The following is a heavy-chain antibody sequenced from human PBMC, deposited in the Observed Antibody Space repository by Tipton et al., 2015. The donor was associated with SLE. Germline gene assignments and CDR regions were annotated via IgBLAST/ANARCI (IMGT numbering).Heavy chain of an antibody. CDR1: GGSFSGYY. Sequence: TLSLTCAVYGGSFSGYYWSWIRQPPGKGLEWIGYIYYSGSTNYNPSLKSRVTISVDTSKNQFSLKLSSVTAADTAVYYCARVGFGELDAFDIWGQGTMVTVSS. V-gene: IGHV4-59*01. J-gene: IGHJ3*02. CDR3: ARVGFGELDAFDI. D-gene: IGHD3-10*01. CDR2: IYYSGST.